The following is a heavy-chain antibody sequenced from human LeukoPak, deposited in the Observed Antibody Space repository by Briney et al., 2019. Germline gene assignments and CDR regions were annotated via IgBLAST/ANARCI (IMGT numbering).Heavy chain of an antibody. Sequence: GGSLRLSCAASGFTFSSYSMNWVRQAPGKGLEWVSSISSSSSYIYYADSVKGRFTTSRDNAKNSLYLQMNSLRAEDTAVYYCARDQLIVVVPAAIDYYYYGMDVWGKGTTVTVSS. J-gene: IGHJ6*04. CDR3: ARDQLIVVVPAAIDYYYYGMDV. CDR2: ISSSSSYI. D-gene: IGHD2-2*01. CDR1: GFTFSSYS. V-gene: IGHV3-21*01.